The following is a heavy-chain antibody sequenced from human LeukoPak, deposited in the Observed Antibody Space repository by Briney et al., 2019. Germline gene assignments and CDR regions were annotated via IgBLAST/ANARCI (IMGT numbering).Heavy chain of an antibody. Sequence: RSGGSLRLSCAASGFTFSSYGLHWARHAPGKGLEWGAVKLFDGSNKYYADSVEGRFTVSRDSSKNTLYLQMNSLRCEDTAVYYCARDPSSWSSSWNDYWGQGTRVTFPS. CDR3: ARDPSSWSSSWNDY. J-gene: IGHJ4*02. V-gene: IGHV3-33*01. D-gene: IGHD6-13*01. CDR1: GFTFSSYG. CDR2: KLFDGSNK.